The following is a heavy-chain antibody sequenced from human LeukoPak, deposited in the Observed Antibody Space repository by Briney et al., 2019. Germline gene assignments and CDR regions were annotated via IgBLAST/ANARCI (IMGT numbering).Heavy chain of an antibody. J-gene: IGHJ6*03. CDR2: ISYDGSNK. D-gene: IGHD3-3*01. Sequence: GGSLRLSCAASGFTFSSYAMHWVRQAPGKGLEWVAVISYDGSNKYYADSVKGRFTISRDNSKNTLYLQMNSLRAEDTAVYYCARGYLKGYDFLSHVSYYYMDVWGKGTTVTVSS. V-gene: IGHV3-30-3*01. CDR3: ARGYLKGYDFLSHVSYYYMDV. CDR1: GFTFSSYA.